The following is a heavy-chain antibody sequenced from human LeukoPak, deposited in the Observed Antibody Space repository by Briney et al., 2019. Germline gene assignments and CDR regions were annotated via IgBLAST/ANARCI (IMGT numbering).Heavy chain of an antibody. Sequence: PGGALRLSCVASGFTFKNYVMNWVRQAPRKGVEWLATIYGSGVSISYADSVKGRFIISRDNSNNTLYLQMNSLRAEDTAMYFCAKDLGWELPAEAYWGQGILVSVSS. CDR1: GFTFKNYV. CDR2: IYGSGVSI. V-gene: IGHV3-23*01. CDR3: AKDLGWELPAEAY. D-gene: IGHD1-26*01. J-gene: IGHJ4*02.